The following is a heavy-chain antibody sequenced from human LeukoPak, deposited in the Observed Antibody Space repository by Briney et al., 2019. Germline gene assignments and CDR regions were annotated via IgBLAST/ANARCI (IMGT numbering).Heavy chain of an antibody. J-gene: IGHJ4*02. CDR2: ISSSSSTI. D-gene: IGHD4-17*01. Sequence: GGSLRLSCAASGFTFSSYSMNWVRQAPGKGLEWVSYISSSSSTIYYADSVKGRFTISRDNAKNSLYLQMSSLRAEDTAVYYCARDDDYGDYGGRDFDYWGQGTLVTVSS. CDR1: GFTFSSYS. V-gene: IGHV3-48*01. CDR3: ARDDDYGDYGGRDFDY.